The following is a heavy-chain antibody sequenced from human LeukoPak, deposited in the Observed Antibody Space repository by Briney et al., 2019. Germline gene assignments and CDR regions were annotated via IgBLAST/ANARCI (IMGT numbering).Heavy chain of an antibody. CDR3: AGEGDSGNRFDP. V-gene: IGHV4-61*05. CDR2: IYYSGST. D-gene: IGHD1-26*01. J-gene: IGHJ5*02. Sequence: PSETLSLTCTVSGGSISSSSYYWGWIRQPPGKGLEWIGYIYYSGSTNYNPSLKSRVTISVDTSKNQFSLKLSSVTAADTAVYYCAGEGDSGNRFDPWGQGTLVTVSS. CDR1: GGSISSSSYY.